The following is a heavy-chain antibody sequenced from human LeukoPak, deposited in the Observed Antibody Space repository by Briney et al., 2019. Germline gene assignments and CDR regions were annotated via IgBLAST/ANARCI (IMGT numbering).Heavy chain of an antibody. CDR3: AKDRDYGGDADPAVFDL. Sequence: GGALRLSCAASGCTFDDYAMHWVRQVPGKDLEGVSGISWSSDSTQYVDFVKARFTISRDNAKKALYLQMSSLRPEDTALYYCAKDRDYGGDADPAVFDLWGQGTRVTVSS. J-gene: IGHJ3*01. D-gene: IGHD4-23*01. V-gene: IGHV3-9*01. CDR1: GCTFDDYA. CDR2: ISWSSDST.